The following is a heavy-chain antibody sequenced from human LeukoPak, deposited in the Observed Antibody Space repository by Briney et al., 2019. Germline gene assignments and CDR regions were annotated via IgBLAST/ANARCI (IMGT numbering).Heavy chain of an antibody. CDR3: ARHGRITMVRGALAYDY. J-gene: IGHJ4*02. Sequence: ASETLSLTCAVYGGSFSGYSWSWIRQPPGKGLEWIGEINHSGGTNFNPSLKSRVTISIDTSKNQFSLKLSSVTAADTAVYYCARHGRITMVRGALAYDYWGQGTLVTVSS. V-gene: IGHV4-34*01. CDR2: INHSGGT. D-gene: IGHD3-10*01. CDR1: GGSFSGYS.